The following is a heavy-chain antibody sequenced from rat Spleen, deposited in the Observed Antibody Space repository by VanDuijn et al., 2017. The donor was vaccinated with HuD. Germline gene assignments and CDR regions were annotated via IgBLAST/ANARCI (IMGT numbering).Heavy chain of an antibody. V-gene: IGHV2-72*01. J-gene: IGHJ3*01. CDR3: ARLEGITSDWFAY. CDR1: GFSLTSNG. D-gene: IGHD1-4*01. CDR2: IWAGGST. Sequence: QVQLKESGPGLMQPSETLSLTCTVSGFSLTSNGVGWVRQPLGKGLVWMGTIWAGGSTNYNSAVQSRLSISRDTSKSQVFLKVNSLQPEDTGTYYCARLEGITSDWFAYWGQGTLVTVSS.